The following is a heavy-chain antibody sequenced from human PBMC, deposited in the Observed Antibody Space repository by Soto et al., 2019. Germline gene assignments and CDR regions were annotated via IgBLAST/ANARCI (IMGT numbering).Heavy chain of an antibody. D-gene: IGHD3-10*01. CDR2: IYYSGST. Sequence: SETLSLTCTVSGGSISSGGYHWSWIRQHPGKGLEWIGYIYYSGSTYYNPSLKSRVTISVDTSKNQFSLKLSSVTAADTAVYYCARAKGFGELLNAFDIWGQGTMVTVSS. V-gene: IGHV4-31*03. CDR3: ARAKGFGELLNAFDI. CDR1: GGSISSGGYH. J-gene: IGHJ3*02.